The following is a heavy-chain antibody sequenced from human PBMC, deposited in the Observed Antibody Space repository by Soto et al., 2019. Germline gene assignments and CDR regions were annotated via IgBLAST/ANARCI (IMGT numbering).Heavy chain of an antibody. CDR2: INHSGST. V-gene: IGHV4-34*01. CDR3: ARPMATTPEAYFDY. CDR1: GGSFSGYY. J-gene: IGHJ4*02. Sequence: PSETLSLTCAVYGGSFSGYYWSWSRQPPGKGLEWIGEINHSGSTNYNPSLKSRVTISVDTSKNQFSLKLSSVTAADTAVYYRARPMATTPEAYFDYWGQGTLVTVSS. D-gene: IGHD5-12*01.